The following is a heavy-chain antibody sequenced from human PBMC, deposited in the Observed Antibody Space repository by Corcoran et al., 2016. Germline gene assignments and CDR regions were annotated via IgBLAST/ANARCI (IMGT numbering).Heavy chain of an antibody. D-gene: IGHD1-26*01. CDR1: GFTFSSYS. Sequence: EVQLVESGGGLVQPGGSLRLSCAASGFTFSSYSMNWVRQAPGKGLEWVSNIRSSSSTIYYADFVKGLFPISRDNAQNPLYLQRKSLRADDTAVYYCARDPIVGATGGYYFDYWGQGTLVTVAS. J-gene: IGHJ4*02. CDR2: IRSSSSTI. V-gene: IGHV3-48*04. CDR3: ARDPIVGATGGYYFDY.